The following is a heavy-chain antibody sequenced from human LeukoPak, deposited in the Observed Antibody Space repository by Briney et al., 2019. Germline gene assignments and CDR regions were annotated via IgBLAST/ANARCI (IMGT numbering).Heavy chain of an antibody. CDR2: IYYSGST. CDR3: ARGGRYFDWLLHFDY. CDR1: GGSISSSSYY. Sequence: PSETLSLTCTVSGGSISSSSYYWGWIRQPPGKGLEWIGSIYYSGSTYYNPSLKSRVTISVDTSKNQFSLKLSSVTAADTAVYYCARGGRYFDWLLHFDYWGQGTLVTVSS. J-gene: IGHJ4*02. D-gene: IGHD3-9*01. V-gene: IGHV4-39*07.